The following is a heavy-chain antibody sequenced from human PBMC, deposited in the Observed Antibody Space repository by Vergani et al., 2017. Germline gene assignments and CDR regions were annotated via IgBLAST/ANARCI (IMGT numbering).Heavy chain of an antibody. V-gene: IGHV1-69*02. Sequence: QVQLVQSGAEVKKPGSSVKVSCKASGGTFSSYTISWVRQAPGQGLEWMGRIIPILGIANYAQKFQGRVTITADKSTSTAYMELSSLRSEDTAVYYCASGPTHGDVYNDDCGGQGTLVTVSS. CDR3: ASGPTHGDVYNDDC. CDR1: GGTFSSYT. J-gene: IGHJ4*01. CDR2: IIPILGIA. D-gene: IGHD5-24*01.